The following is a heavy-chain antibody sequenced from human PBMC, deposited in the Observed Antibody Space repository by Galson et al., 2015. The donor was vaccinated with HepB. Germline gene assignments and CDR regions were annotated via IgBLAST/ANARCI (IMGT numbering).Heavy chain of an antibody. CDR3: ARDGYNSGWYYFDY. D-gene: IGHD6-19*01. V-gene: IGHV4-59*01. CDR2: IYHSGTT. J-gene: IGHJ4*02. Sequence: SETLSLTCTVSGGSISGYHWSWIRQPPGKGLEWIGYIYHSGTTDYNPSLKSRVTISVDMSKNQFSLKMSSVTAADTALYYCARDGYNSGWYYFDYWGQGSLVTVSS. CDR1: GGSISGYH.